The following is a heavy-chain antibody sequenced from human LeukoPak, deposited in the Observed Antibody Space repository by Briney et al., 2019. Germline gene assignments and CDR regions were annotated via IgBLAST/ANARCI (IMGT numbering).Heavy chain of an antibody. D-gene: IGHD3-3*02. CDR3: ARVGSGLAQKYYYYGVDV. Sequence: PSETLSLTCTVSGGSISGSSYYWGWIRQPPGKGLEWIGSIYHSGNTYYNPSLKSRVIISVDTSKNQFSLKLSSVTAADTAVYYCARVGSGLAQKYYYYGVDVWGQGTTVTVSS. J-gene: IGHJ6*02. V-gene: IGHV4-39*07. CDR1: GGSISGSSYY. CDR2: IYHSGNT.